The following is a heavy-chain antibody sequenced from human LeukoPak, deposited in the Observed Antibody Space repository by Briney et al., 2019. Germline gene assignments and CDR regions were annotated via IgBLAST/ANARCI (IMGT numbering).Heavy chain of an antibody. J-gene: IGHJ3*02. CDR2: IGTAGDT. CDR1: GFTSSNYD. D-gene: IGHD2-21*02. Sequence: GGSLRLSCAASGFTSSNYDMYWVRQATGKGLEWVSGIGTAGDTYYPGSVKGRFTISRENAKNSLYLQMNSLRVEDTAVYYCARERCGGDCNDAFDIGGQGTMVTVPS. V-gene: IGHV3-13*01. CDR3: ARERCGGDCNDAFDI.